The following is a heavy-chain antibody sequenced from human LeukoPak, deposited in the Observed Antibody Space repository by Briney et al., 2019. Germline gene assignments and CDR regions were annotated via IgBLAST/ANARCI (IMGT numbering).Heavy chain of an antibody. D-gene: IGHD5-12*01. J-gene: IGHJ4*02. CDR2: IGDSGDGT. V-gene: IGHV3-23*01. Sequence: GSLRLSCVASGFTFSNYAMSWVRQAPGKGLEWVSGIGDSGDGTYYAASVKGRFTISRDNSKNSLYLQMNSLRGEDTAVCYCAKYRQWLLRDPLFDYWGQGTLVTVSS. CDR3: AKYRQWLLRDPLFDY. CDR1: GFTFSNYA.